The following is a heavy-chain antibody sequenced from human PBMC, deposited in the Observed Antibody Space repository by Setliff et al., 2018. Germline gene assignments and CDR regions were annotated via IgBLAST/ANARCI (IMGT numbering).Heavy chain of an antibody. J-gene: IGHJ4*02. Sequence: SETLSLTCAVSGGSFSGYYWGWIRQTPEKGLQWIGEINESRSANYNPSLKRRLTISVDTSKNLFSLKLNSVTAADTALYYCARHVKVATEYFDCWGQGTLVTVSS. CDR3: ARHVKVATEYFDC. D-gene: IGHD5-12*01. CDR1: GGSFSGYY. V-gene: IGHV4-34*01. CDR2: INESRSA.